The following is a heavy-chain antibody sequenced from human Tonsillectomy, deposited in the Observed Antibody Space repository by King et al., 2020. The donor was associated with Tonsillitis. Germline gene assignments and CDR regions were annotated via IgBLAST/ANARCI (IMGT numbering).Heavy chain of an antibody. V-gene: IGHV4-31*03. CDR1: GGSISTGGYY. CDR2: IAYIGST. D-gene: IGHD4-23*01. Sequence: VQLQESGPGLVKPSQTLSLTCTVSGGSISTGGYYWNWIRQHPGKGLAWIGHIAYIGSTYSNPSLKSRLTISADTSKNQFSLKLSSVTAADTAVYYCASDWGNYGGNSWGQGTLVTVSS. J-gene: IGHJ4*02. CDR3: ASDWGNYGGNS.